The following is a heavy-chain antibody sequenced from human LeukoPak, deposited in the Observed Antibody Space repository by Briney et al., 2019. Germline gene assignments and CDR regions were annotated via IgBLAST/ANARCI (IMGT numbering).Heavy chain of an antibody. V-gene: IGHV4-39*01. Sequence: PSETLSLTCTVSGGSISSDSYYWGWIRQPPGKGLEWIGNLYYTGSTYYNPSLKSRVTISVDTSKNQFSLKLSSVTAADTAAYHCARHWRGLPWLRFDPWGQGTLVTVSS. CDR2: LYYTGST. CDR1: GGSISSDSYY. J-gene: IGHJ5*02. CDR3: ARHWRGLPWLRFDP. D-gene: IGHD1-26*01.